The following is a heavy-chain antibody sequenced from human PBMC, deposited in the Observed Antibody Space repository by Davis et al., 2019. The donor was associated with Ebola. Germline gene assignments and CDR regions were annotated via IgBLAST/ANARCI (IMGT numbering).Heavy chain of an antibody. CDR1: GYTFTSYY. J-gene: IGHJ4*02. CDR2: ISAYNGNT. Sequence: ASVKVSCKASGYTFTSYYMHWVRQAPGQGLEWMGWISAYNGNTNYAQKLQGRVTMTTDTSTSTAYMELSSLRSEDTAVYYCARPSRDSSWQTFDYWGQGTLVTVSS. CDR3: ARPSRDSSWQTFDY. V-gene: IGHV1-18*04. D-gene: IGHD6-13*01.